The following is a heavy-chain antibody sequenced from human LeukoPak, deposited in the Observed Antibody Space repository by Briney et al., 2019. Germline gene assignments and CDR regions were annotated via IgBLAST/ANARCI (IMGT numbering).Heavy chain of an antibody. J-gene: IGHJ4*02. V-gene: IGHV4-39*07. CDR1: GGSISSYC. CDR2: IHYSGTT. CDR3: ARDRGDYYFDY. D-gene: IGHD2-21*01. Sequence: PSETLSLTCTVSGGSISSYCWGWIRQPPGKGLEWIGSIHYSGTTYYNPSLKSRVTISVDTSKNQFSLKLSSVTAAHTAVYYCARDRGDYYFDYWGQGTLVTVSS.